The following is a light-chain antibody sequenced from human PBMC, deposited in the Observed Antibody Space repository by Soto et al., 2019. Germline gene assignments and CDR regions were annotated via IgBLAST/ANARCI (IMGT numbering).Light chain of an antibody. Sequence: ETVLTHSPAALSLSLGERATLSCRASQSVTYNLAWYQQKPGQAPSLLIHGASTRAIGIPDRFSGSGFATEFTLTISSLQSEDSAVYYCQQYNNWPPCTFGQGTKVDIK. CDR1: QSVTYN. CDR2: GAS. J-gene: IGKJ2*02. V-gene: IGKV3-15*01. CDR3: QQYNNWPPCT.